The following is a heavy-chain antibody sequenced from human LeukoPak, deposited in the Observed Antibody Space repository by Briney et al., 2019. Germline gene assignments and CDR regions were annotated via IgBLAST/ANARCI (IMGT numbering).Heavy chain of an antibody. J-gene: IGHJ4*02. D-gene: IGHD5-12*01. V-gene: IGHV1-24*01. Sequence: ASVSVSCKVSGYTLSDLAMHWVRQAPGKGLEWLGGFDPEDGESIYPQTFQGRVTMTEDTSTDTAYMELRRLTSEDTAIYYCALGIVAATTLFDYWGQGTLVTVSS. CDR1: GYTLSDLA. CDR3: ALGIVAATTLFDY. CDR2: FDPEDGES.